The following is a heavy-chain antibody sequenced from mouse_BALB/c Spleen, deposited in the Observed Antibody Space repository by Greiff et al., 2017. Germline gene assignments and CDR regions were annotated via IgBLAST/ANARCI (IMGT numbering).Heavy chain of an antibody. CDR1: GYSITSDYA. CDR3: ARGGNYGFAY. J-gene: IGHJ3*01. Sequence: EVKLQESGPGLVKPSQSLSLTCTVTGYSITSDYAWNWIRQFPGNKLEWMGYISYSGSTSYNPSLKSRISITRDTSKNQFFLQLNSVTTEDTATYYCARGGNYGFAYWGQGTLVTVSA. D-gene: IGHD2-1*01. CDR2: ISYSGST. V-gene: IGHV3-2*02.